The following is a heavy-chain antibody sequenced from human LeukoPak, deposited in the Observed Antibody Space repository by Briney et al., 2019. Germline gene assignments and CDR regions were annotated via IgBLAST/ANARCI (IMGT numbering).Heavy chain of an antibody. D-gene: IGHD6-13*01. V-gene: IGHV3-23*01. CDR3: ARGRYVTTRGGAAAGFLDY. CDR2: TSGSGGST. J-gene: IGHJ4*02. Sequence: GGSLRLSCAASGFTFSSYAMTWVRQAPGKGLEWVSATSGSGGSTYYADSVKGRFTISRDNSKNTLYLQMNSLRAEDTAVYYCARGRYVTTRGGAAAGFLDYWGQGTLVTVST. CDR1: GFTFSSYA.